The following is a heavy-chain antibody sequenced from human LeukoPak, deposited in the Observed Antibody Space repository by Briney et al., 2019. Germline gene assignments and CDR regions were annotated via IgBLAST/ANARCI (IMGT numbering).Heavy chain of an antibody. Sequence: GGSLRLSCAASGFTFSSYWMNWARQAPGKGLEWVASINHNGNVNYYVDSVKGRFTISRDNAKNSLYLQMNSLRVEDTAFYYCAKDNRRHYTSGPNPDSLHWGQGALVTVSS. CDR1: GFTFSSYW. V-gene: IGHV3-7*03. D-gene: IGHD6-19*01. CDR3: AKDNRRHYTSGPNPDSLH. J-gene: IGHJ4*02. CDR2: INHNGNVN.